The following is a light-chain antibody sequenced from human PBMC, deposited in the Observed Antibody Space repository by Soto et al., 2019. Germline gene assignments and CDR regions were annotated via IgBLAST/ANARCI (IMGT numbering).Light chain of an antibody. Sequence: EIVMTQSPATLSVSPGERATLSCRASQSVSRNLAWYQQKPGQAPRLLIYGASTRATGIPARFSGSGSGTEFTLTISSLQSEDFAVYYCQQYNNWPFTFGPVTKVDIK. CDR2: GAS. V-gene: IGKV3-15*01. CDR1: QSVSRN. CDR3: QQYNNWPFT. J-gene: IGKJ3*01.